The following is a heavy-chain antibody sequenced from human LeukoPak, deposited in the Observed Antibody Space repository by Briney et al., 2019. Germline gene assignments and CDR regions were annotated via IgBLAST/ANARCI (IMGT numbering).Heavy chain of an antibody. CDR3: ARGLGAIGKGTLDY. J-gene: IGHJ4*02. D-gene: IGHD1-26*01. CDR2: INPNSGGT. Sequence: ASVKVSCKASGYTFTGYYIHWVRQAPGQGLEWMGWINPNSGGTNYAQNFQGRVTMTRDTSISTVYMELSRLTSDDTAVYYCARGLGAIGKGTLDYWGQGTLVTVSS. V-gene: IGHV1-2*02. CDR1: GYTFTGYY.